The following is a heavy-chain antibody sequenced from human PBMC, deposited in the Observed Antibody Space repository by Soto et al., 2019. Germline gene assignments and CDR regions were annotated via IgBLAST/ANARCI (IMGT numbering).Heavy chain of an antibody. V-gene: IGHV1-69*13. D-gene: IGHD3-3*01. Sequence: SVKVSCKASGGTFSSYAISWVRQAPGQGLEWMGGIIPIFGTANYAQKFQGRVTITADESTSTAYMELSSLRSEDTAVYYCARYDFWSGYYDNWFDPWGQGTLVTVSS. J-gene: IGHJ5*02. CDR3: ARYDFWSGYYDNWFDP. CDR2: IIPIFGTA. CDR1: GGTFSSYA.